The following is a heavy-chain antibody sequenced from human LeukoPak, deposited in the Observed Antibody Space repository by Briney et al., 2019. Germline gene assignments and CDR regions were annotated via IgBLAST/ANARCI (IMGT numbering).Heavy chain of an antibody. CDR2: IWHDGSHA. D-gene: IGHD4-17*01. V-gene: IGHV3-33*06. J-gene: IGHJ4*02. CDR1: GFIFSNYG. CDR3: AKDNDAYGDSYFDS. Sequence: GGSLRLSCAASGFIFSNYGFHWVSQTPGKGLEWVAVIWHDGSHAYYSDSVKGRFTISRDNAKNMVYLQMDSLRIEDTAIYYCAKDNDAYGDSYFDSWGQGTLVTVSS.